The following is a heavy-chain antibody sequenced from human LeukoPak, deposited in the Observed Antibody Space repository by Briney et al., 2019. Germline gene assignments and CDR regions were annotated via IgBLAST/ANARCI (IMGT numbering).Heavy chain of an antibody. J-gene: IGHJ6*03. CDR1: GFTFSSYA. CDR2: ISGSGGST. V-gene: IGHV3-23*01. CDR3: ARDQVDCSSTSCYLQYYYYYYYMDV. Sequence: GGSLRLSCAASGFTFSSYAMSWVRQAPGKGLEWVSAISGSGGSTYYADSVKGRFTISRDNSKNTLYLQMNSLRAEDTAVYYCARDQVDCSSTSCYLQYYYYYYYMDVWGKGTTVTVSS. D-gene: IGHD2-2*01.